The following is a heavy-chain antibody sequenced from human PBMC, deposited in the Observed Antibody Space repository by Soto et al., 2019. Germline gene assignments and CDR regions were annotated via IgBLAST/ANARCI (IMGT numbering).Heavy chain of an antibody. CDR3: ARPQNDILTDSYTNYFDS. Sequence: ASVKVSCKASGYTFTGYYMHWVRQAPGQGPEWVGWISAYNGNTHYAQKLQGRVAMTTDTSTSTAYMELRSLSSDDTAVYYCARPQNDILTDSYTNYFDSWGQGTPVTVSS. CDR2: ISAYNGNT. J-gene: IGHJ4*02. V-gene: IGHV1-18*04. D-gene: IGHD3-9*01. CDR1: GYTFTGYY.